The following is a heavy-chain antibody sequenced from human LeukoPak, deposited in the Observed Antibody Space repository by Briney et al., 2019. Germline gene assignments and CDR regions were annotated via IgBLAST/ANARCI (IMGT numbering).Heavy chain of an antibody. J-gene: IGHJ4*02. CDR3: ARGWGDYYDSSGPFDY. V-gene: IGHV4-59*12. CDR2: IYYSGST. D-gene: IGHD3-22*01. CDR1: GGSISSYY. Sequence: SETLSLTCTVSGGSISSYYWSWIRQPLGKGLEWIGYIYYSGSTNYNPSLKSRVTISVDTSKNQFSLKLSSVTAADTAVYYCARGWGDYYDSSGPFDYWGQGTLVTVSS.